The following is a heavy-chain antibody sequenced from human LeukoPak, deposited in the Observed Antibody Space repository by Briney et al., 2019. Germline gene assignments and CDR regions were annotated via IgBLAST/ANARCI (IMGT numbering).Heavy chain of an antibody. D-gene: IGHD5-12*01. J-gene: IGHJ4*02. V-gene: IGHV1-46*01. CDR1: GYTSTSYY. CDR3: ARDLGGYDWYVRSGDFDY. Sequence: ASVKVSCKASGYTSTSYYMHWVRQAPGQGLEWMGIINPSGGSTSYAQKFQGRVTMTRDTSTSTVYMELSSLRSEDTAVYYCARDLGGYDWYVRSGDFDYWGQGTLVTVSS. CDR2: INPSGGST.